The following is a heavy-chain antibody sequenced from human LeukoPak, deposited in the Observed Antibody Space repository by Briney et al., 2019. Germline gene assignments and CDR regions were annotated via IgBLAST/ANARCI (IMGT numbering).Heavy chain of an antibody. V-gene: IGHV3-23*01. CDR3: AFSYYYGSGSYPFDY. CDR1: GFTFSSYA. Sequence: GGSLRLSCAASGFTFSSYAMSWVRQAPGKGLEWVSAISGSGGSTYYADSVKGRFTISRDNSKSTLYLQMNSLRAEDTAVYYCAFSYYYGSGSYPFDYWGQGTLVTVSS. CDR2: ISGSGGST. J-gene: IGHJ4*02. D-gene: IGHD3-10*01.